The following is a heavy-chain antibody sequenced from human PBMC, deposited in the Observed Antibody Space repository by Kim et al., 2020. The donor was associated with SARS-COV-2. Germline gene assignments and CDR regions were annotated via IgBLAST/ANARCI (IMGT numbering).Heavy chain of an antibody. J-gene: IGHJ3*02. D-gene: IGHD2-15*01. V-gene: IGHV4-59*01. CDR2: IYYSGST. Sequence: SETLSLTCTVSGGSISSYYWSWIRQPPGKGLEWIGYIYYSGSTNYNPSLKSRVTISVDTSKNQFSLKLSSVTAADTAVYYCARGGGGPDAFDIWGQGTMVTVSS. CDR3: ARGGGGPDAFDI. CDR1: GGSISSYY.